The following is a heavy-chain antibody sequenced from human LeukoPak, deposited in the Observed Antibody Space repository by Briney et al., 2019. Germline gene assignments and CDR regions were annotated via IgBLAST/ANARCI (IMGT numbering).Heavy chain of an antibody. CDR3: AKGIAVAGMYYFDY. CDR1: GFTFSSYA. CDR2: ISGSGGST. V-gene: IGHV3-23*01. J-gene: IGHJ4*02. Sequence: SGGSLRLSCAASGFTFSSYAMSWVRQAPGKGLEWVSAISGSGGSTYYADSVKGRFTISRDNSKNTLYLQMNSLRAEDTAVYYCAKGIAVAGMYYFDYWGQGTLVTVSS. D-gene: IGHD6-19*01.